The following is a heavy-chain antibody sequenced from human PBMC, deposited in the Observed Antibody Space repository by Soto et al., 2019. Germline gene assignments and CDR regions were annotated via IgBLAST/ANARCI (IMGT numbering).Heavy chain of an antibody. J-gene: IGHJ4*02. V-gene: IGHV1-69*06. CDR2: IIPIIGKA. D-gene: IGHD1-26*01. CDR1: GGTFSSYY. Sequence: QVQLVPSGAEVKKPGSSVKVSCKDSGGTFSSYYISWVRQAPVQGLEWMGGIIPIIGKANYAQKFQGRVTMTADKYTSTGYMELRSLRSEDTAVYYGASPQIGSYSPFDYGGLGALVPVSS. CDR3: ASPQIGSYSPFDY.